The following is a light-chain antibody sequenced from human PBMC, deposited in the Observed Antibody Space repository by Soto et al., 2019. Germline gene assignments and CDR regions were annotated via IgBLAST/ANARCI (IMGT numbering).Light chain of an antibody. CDR3: QQYNNRPPWA. J-gene: IGKJ1*01. CDR2: GAS. CDR1: QSVTSN. V-gene: IGKV3-15*01. Sequence: EIVMTQSPATLSVSPGERATLSCRASQSVTSNLAWYQQKPGQAPRLLIIGASTRATGIPARFSGSGSGTEFTLPIDSLQPEDFAVYYCQQYNNRPPWAFGQGTKVEF.